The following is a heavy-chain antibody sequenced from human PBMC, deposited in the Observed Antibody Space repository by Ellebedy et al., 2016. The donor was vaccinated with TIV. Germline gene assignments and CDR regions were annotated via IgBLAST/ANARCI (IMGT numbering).Heavy chain of an antibody. J-gene: IGHJ4*02. D-gene: IGHD3-22*01. Sequence: PGGSLRLSCAASAFTFSRYSMNWVRQAPGKGLEWVSYINSRNSSISYVDSVKGRFTISRDNAKNSLYLQMNSLRAEDTAVYYCARDPMIWIFDYWGQGTLVTVSS. V-gene: IGHV3-48*01. CDR1: AFTFSRYS. CDR2: INSRNSSI. CDR3: ARDPMIWIFDY.